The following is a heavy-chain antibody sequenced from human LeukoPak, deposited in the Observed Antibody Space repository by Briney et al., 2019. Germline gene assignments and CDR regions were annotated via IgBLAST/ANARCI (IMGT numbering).Heavy chain of an antibody. Sequence: GRSLRLSCAASGFTFSSYGMHWVRQAPGKGLEWVAVIWYDGSNKYYADSVKGRFTISRDNSKNTLYLQMNSLRAEDTAVYYCARVAAAHTSYYYYYGMDVWGQGTTATVSS. D-gene: IGHD6-13*01. J-gene: IGHJ6*02. CDR3: ARVAAAHTSYYYYYGMDV. V-gene: IGHV3-33*01. CDR1: GFTFSSYG. CDR2: IWYDGSNK.